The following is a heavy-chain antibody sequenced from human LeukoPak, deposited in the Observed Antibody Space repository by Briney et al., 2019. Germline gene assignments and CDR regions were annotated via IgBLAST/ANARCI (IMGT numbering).Heavy chain of an antibody. V-gene: IGHV1-69*06. CDR1: GYTFTSYA. D-gene: IGHD4-17*01. J-gene: IGHJ4*02. Sequence: SVKVSCKASGYTFTSYAMNWVRQAPGQGLEWMGGIIPIFGTANYAQKFQGRVTITADKSTSTAYMELSSLRSEDTAVYYCARYYGDYYFDYWGQGTLVTVSS. CDR2: IIPIFGTA. CDR3: ARYYGDYYFDY.